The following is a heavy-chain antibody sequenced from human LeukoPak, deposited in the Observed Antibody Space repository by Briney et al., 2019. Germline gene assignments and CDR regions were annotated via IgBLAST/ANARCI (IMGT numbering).Heavy chain of an antibody. CDR3: ATEGGYYGSGRGYFDS. CDR1: GGSISSGDYY. J-gene: IGHJ4*02. D-gene: IGHD3-10*01. CDR2: IYYSGST. V-gene: IGHV4-30-4*08. Sequence: PSETLSLTCTVSGGSISSGDYYWSWIRQPPGKGLEWIGYIYYSGSTYYNPSLKSRVTISVDTSKNQFSLKLSSVTAADTAVYYCATEGGYYGSGRGYFDSWGQGTRVTVSS.